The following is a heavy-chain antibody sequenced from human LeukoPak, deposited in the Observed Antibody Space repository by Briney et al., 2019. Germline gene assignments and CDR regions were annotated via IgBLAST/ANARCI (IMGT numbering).Heavy chain of an antibody. J-gene: IGHJ3*02. CDR1: GFTFSSYE. Sequence: GGSLILSCAASGFTFSSYEMNWVRQAPGKGLEWVSYISSSGSTIYYADSVKGRFTISRDNAKNSLYLQMNSLRAEDTAVYYCASLPGGYYPDAFDIWGQGTKVTVSS. D-gene: IGHD3-22*01. CDR2: ISSSGSTI. CDR3: ASLPGGYYPDAFDI. V-gene: IGHV3-48*03.